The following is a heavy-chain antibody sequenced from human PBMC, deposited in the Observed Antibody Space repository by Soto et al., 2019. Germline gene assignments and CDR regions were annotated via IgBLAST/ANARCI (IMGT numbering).Heavy chain of an antibody. CDR3: ARDFGAYCGGDCYSGAHDY. CDR1: GFTFSSYA. CDR2: ISYDGSNK. D-gene: IGHD2-21*02. J-gene: IGHJ4*02. V-gene: IGHV3-30-3*01. Sequence: QVQLVESGGGVVQPGRSLRLSCAASGFTFSSYAMHWVRQAPGKGLEWVAVISYDGSNKYYADSVKGRFTISRDNSKNTLYLQMNSLRAEDTAVYYCARDFGAYCGGDCYSGAHDYCGQGTLVTVSS.